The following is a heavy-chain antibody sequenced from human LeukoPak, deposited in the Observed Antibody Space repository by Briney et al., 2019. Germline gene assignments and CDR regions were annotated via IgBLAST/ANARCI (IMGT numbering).Heavy chain of an antibody. D-gene: IGHD3-16*02. V-gene: IGHV3-7*01. J-gene: IGHJ4*02. CDR2: IKQDGSEK. Sequence: GGSLRLSCAASGFTFSSYWMSWVRQAPGKGLEWVANIKQDGSEKYYVDSVKGRFTISRDSAKNSLYLQMNSLRAEDTAVYYCARDGVIMITFGGVIGPDKSFDYWGQGTLVTVSS. CDR1: GFTFSSYW. CDR3: ARDGVIMITFGGVIGPDKSFDY.